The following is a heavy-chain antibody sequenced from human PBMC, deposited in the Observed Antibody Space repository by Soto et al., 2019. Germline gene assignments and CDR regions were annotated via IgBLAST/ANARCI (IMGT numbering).Heavy chain of an antibody. D-gene: IGHD6-6*01. V-gene: IGHV3-23*01. J-gene: IGHJ6*03. CDR3: AKDPNSSSCYYYMDV. CDR2: VSASGDRT. Sequence: EQLLESGGDLVQPGGSLRLSCVASGLSFKTYAMAWVRQAPGKGLEAVAGVSASGDRTYFADSVEGRFTISRDNSRNTLFLEMKNLRADDTAVYYCAKDPNSSSCYYYMDVWGKGTTVTVSS. CDR1: GLSFKTYA.